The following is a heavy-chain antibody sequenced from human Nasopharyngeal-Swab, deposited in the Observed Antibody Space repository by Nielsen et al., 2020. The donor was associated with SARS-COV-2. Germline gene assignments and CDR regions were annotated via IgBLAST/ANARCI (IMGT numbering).Heavy chain of an antibody. D-gene: IGHD2-21*02. Sequence: ASVKVSCKASGYTFTSYAMNWVRQAPGQGLEWMGWISAYNGNTNYAQKLQGRVTMTTDTSTSTAYMELRSLRSDDTAVYYCARLAICGGDCYPFDYWGQGTLVTVSS. CDR1: GYTFTSYA. CDR2: ISAYNGNT. V-gene: IGHV1-18*01. CDR3: ARLAICGGDCYPFDY. J-gene: IGHJ4*02.